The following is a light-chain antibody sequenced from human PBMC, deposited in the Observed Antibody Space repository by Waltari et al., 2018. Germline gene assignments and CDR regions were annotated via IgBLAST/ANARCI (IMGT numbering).Light chain of an antibody. CDR1: NSNIRSNH. CDR3: AAWDDSLSGYV. J-gene: IGLJ1*01. V-gene: IGLV1-47*01. Sequence: QSELTQPPSASGTPGQRVTISCSGSNSNIRSNHVYWYQQLPGTAPQLLIYRNYQRPSGVPDRFSGSKSGTSASLAISGLRSEDEADYYCAAWDDSLSGYVFGTGTKVTVL. CDR2: RNY.